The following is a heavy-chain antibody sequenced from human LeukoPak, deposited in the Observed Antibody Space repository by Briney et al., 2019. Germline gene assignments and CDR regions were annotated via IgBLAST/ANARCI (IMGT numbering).Heavy chain of an antibody. D-gene: IGHD4-23*01. Sequence: GSSVKVSCKASGGTFSSYAISWVRQAPGQGLEWMGRIIPILGIANYAQKFQGRVTITTDESTSTAYMELSSLRSEDTAVYYCARASYGGNLGDAFDIWGQGTMVTVSS. CDR2: IIPILGIA. J-gene: IGHJ3*02. CDR1: GGTFSSYA. CDR3: ARASYGGNLGDAFDI. V-gene: IGHV1-69*04.